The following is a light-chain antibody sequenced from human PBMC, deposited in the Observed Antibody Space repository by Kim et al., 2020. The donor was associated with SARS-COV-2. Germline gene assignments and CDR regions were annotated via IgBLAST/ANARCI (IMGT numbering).Light chain of an antibody. CDR1: QSISSW. CDR3: QQYNSYWT. J-gene: IGKJ1*01. CDR2: KAS. V-gene: IGKV1-5*03. Sequence: DIQMTQSPSTLSASVGDRVTITCWASQSISSWLVWYQQKPGKAPKLLIYKASSLESGVPSRFSGSGSGTEFTLTISSLQPDDFATYYCQQYNSYWTFGQGTKVDIK.